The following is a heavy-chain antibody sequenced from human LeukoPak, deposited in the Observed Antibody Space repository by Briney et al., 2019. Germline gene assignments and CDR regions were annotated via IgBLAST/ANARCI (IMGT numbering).Heavy chain of an antibody. V-gene: IGHV4-34*01. CDR3: ARGSSSWSIDYFDY. CDR2: INHSGST. CDR1: GGSFSGYY. Sequence: SETLSLTCAVYGGSFSGYYWSWIRQPPGRGLEWIGEINHSGSTNYNPSLKSRVTISVDTSKNQFSLKLSSVTAAGTAVYYCARGSSSWSIDYFDYWGQGTLVTVSS. D-gene: IGHD6-13*01. J-gene: IGHJ4*02.